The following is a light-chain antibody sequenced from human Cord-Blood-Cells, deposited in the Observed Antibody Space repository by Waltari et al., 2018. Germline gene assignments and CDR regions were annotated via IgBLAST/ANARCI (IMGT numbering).Light chain of an antibody. CDR3: QVWDSSTVV. CDR1: HIGSKN. J-gene: IGLJ2*01. V-gene: IGLV3-9*01. CDR2: RDS. Sequence: SYELTQPLPVSVALGPTARITCGGNHIGSKNVHWYQQKPGQAPVLVIYRDSNRPSGIPERFSGSNSGNTATLTISRAQAGDEADYYCQVWDSSTVVFGGGTKLTVL.